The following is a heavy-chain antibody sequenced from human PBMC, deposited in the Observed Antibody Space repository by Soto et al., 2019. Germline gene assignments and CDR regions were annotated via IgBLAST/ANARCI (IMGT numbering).Heavy chain of an antibody. Sequence: SETLSLTCAVYGGSFSGYYWSWIRQPPEKGLEWIGEINHSGSTNYNPSLKSRVTISVDTSKNQFFLKLSSVTAADTAVYYCARGKGEYYGSGSYYVDYWGQGTLVTVSS. CDR2: INHSGST. CDR3: ARGKGEYYGSGSYYVDY. D-gene: IGHD3-10*01. V-gene: IGHV4-34*01. J-gene: IGHJ4*02. CDR1: GGSFSGYY.